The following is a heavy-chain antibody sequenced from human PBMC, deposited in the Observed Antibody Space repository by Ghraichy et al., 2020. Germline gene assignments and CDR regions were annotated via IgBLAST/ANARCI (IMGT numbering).Heavy chain of an antibody. CDR3: ARHSRTVGGWFSLGPRARFFDY. V-gene: IGHV4-59*08. J-gene: IGHJ4*02. D-gene: IGHD6-19*01. CDR2: IYYSGST. Sequence: SETLSLTCTVSGGSISSYYWSWIRQPPGKGLEWIGYIYYSGSTNYNPSLKSRVTISVDTSKNQFSLKLSSVTAADTAVYYCARHSRTVGGWFSLGPRARFFDYWGQGTLVTVSS. CDR1: GGSISSYY.